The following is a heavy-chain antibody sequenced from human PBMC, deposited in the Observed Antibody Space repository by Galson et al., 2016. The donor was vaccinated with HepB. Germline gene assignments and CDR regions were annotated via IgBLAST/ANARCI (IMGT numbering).Heavy chain of an antibody. CDR3: ARLHSGEHVSRFLEWLARFDP. CDR1: GGSLSRGSYY. CDR2: IHYSGST. D-gene: IGHD3-3*01. V-gene: IGHV4-39*02. J-gene: IGHJ5*02. Sequence: SETLSLTCTVSGGSLSRGSYYWSWIRQPPGKGLEWIGSIHYSGSTFYNPSLKSRVTISVDTPNNHFPLKLSAVGAANTAMYYCARLHSGEHVSRFLEWLARFDPGGQGTLVTVSA.